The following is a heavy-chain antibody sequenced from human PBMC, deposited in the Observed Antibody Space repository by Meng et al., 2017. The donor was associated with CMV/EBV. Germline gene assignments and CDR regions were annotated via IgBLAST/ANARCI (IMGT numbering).Heavy chain of an antibody. V-gene: IGHV1-69*01. CDR2: IIPIFGTA. D-gene: IGHD6-6*01. CDR3: ARDLFVWESSSSRSAQYYYYGMDV. Sequence: ISWVRQAPGQGLEWMGGIIPIFGTANYAQKFQGRVTITADESTSTAYMELSSLRSEDTAVYYCARDLFVWESSSSRSAQYYYYGMDVWGQGTTVTVSS. J-gene: IGHJ6*02.